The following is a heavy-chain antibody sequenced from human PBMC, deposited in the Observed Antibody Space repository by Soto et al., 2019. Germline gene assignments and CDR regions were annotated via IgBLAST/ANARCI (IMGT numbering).Heavy chain of an antibody. CDR2: IYYSGST. Sequence: SETLSLTCTVSGGSISSGDYYWSWIRQPPGKGLAWIGYIYYSGSTYYNPSLKSRVTISVDTSKSQFSLKLSSVPAADMAVYYCARDGSGTRPLNTAFDILGQGTMVTVSS. CDR3: ARDGSGTRPLNTAFDI. V-gene: IGHV4-30-4*01. CDR1: GGSISSGDYY. J-gene: IGHJ3*02. D-gene: IGHD3-10*01.